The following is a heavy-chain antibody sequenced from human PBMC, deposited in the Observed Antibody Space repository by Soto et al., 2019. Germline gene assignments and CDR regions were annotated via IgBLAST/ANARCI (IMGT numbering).Heavy chain of an antibody. D-gene: IGHD7-27*01. CDR2: IIPLFGTT. Sequence: QVQVVQSGVEVRRPGSSVKVSCKASGDTFKNCVISWVRQAPGQGLEWMGGIIPLFGTTDFAQRFQGRLTITTDESPTTAYMELSRLRSEDTATYYCAAELGFGTVSVVWGQGTTVIVSS. J-gene: IGHJ6*02. CDR3: AAELGFGTVSVV. V-gene: IGHV1-69*01. CDR1: GDTFKNCV.